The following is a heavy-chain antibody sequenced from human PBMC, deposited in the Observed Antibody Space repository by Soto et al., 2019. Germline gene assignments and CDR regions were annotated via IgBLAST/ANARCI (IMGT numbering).Heavy chain of an antibody. D-gene: IGHD3-22*01. J-gene: IGHJ4*02. CDR1: GFTFNTYA. CDR2: ISGSGIST. CDR3: AKEKNVARNYHDSSGFLPFDS. Sequence: GGSLRLSCAASGFTFNTYAMSWVRQAPGKGLEWVSAISGSGISTYYADSVKGRFTISRDNSKNTLYLQINSLRAEDTAVYYCAKEKNVARNYHDSSGFLPFDSWGQGTLVTVSS. V-gene: IGHV3-23*01.